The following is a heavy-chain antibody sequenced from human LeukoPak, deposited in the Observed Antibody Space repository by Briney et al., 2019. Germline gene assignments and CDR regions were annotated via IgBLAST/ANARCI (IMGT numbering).Heavy chain of an antibody. V-gene: IGHV4-34*01. CDR2: INHSGST. CDR3: ARGKGVVVPAAIRYYYYGMDV. J-gene: IGHJ6*04. CDR1: GGSFSGYY. D-gene: IGHD2-2*02. Sequence: SETLSFTCAVYGGSFSGYYWSRIRQPPGKGLEWIGEINHSGSTNYNPSLKSRVTISVDTSKNQFSLKLSSVTAADTAVYYCARGKGVVVPAAIRYYYYGMDVWGKGTTVTVSS.